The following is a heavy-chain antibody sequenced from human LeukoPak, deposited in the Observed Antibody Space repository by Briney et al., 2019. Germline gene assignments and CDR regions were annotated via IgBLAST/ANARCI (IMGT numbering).Heavy chain of an antibody. D-gene: IGHD3-3*01. J-gene: IGHJ4*02. CDR3: ASYDFWSGYPFDY. CDR2: IYYSGST. V-gene: IGHV4-39*07. Sequence: SETLSLTCTVSGGSIGSTNYYWGWIRQPPGKGLEWIGSIYYSGSTYYNPSLKSRVTISVDTSKNQFSLKLSSVTAADTAVYYCASYDFWSGYPFDYWGQGTLVTVSS. CDR1: GGSIGSTNYY.